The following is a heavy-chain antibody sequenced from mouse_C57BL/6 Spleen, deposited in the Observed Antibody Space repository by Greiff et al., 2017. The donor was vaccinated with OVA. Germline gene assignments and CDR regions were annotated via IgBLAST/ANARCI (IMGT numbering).Heavy chain of an antibody. CDR3: TGVGSGLVY. Sequence: EVMLVESGGGLVQPGGSMKLSCVASGFTFSNYWMNWVRQSPEKGLEWVAQIRLKSDNYATHYAESVKGRFTISRDDSKSSVYLQMNNLRAEDTGIYYCTGVGSGLVYWGQGTLVTVSA. D-gene: IGHD2-2*01. CDR1: GFTFSNYW. J-gene: IGHJ3*01. CDR2: IRLKSDNYAT. V-gene: IGHV6-3*01.